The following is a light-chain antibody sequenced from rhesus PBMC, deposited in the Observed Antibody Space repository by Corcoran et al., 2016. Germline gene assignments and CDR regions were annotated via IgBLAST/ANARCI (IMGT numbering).Light chain of an antibody. V-gene: IGKV1S15*01. Sequence: DIQMTQSPSSLSASVGDTVTITCRASQGINNNLAWYQQKPGKVPKLRIYYASTLQSGVPSRFSGSGSGTDFTLTINSLRPEDFATYYCQHGFGSPYSFGQGTKVEIK. J-gene: IGKJ2*01. CDR1: QGINNN. CDR3: QHGFGSPYS. CDR2: YAS.